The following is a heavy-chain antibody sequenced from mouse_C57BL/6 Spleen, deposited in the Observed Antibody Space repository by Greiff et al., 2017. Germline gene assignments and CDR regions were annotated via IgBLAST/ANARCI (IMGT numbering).Heavy chain of an antibody. CDR3: ARRKIYYGNYGAMDY. CDR1: GYTFTSYW. Sequence: VQLQQPGAELVKPGASVKLSCKASGYTFTSYWLQWVKQRPGQGLEWIGEIDPSDSYTNYNQTVKGKVTLTVDTSSSTAYLQLSSLTSEDSAVYYCARRKIYYGNYGAMDYWGQGTSVTVSS. D-gene: IGHD2-1*01. J-gene: IGHJ4*01. V-gene: IGHV1-50*01. CDR2: IDPSDSYT.